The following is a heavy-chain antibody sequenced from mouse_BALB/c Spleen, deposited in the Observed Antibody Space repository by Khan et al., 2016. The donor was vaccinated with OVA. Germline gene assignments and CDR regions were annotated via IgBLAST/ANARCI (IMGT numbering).Heavy chain of an antibody. V-gene: IGHV9-2-1*01. CDR1: GYTFTDHS. D-gene: IGHD2-12*01. CDR2: INTETGEP. J-gene: IGHJ4*01. Sequence: QIQLVQSGPELKKPGETVKISCKASGYTFTDHSMHWVMQAPGKGLKWMGWINTETGEPTYADDFKGRFAFSLETSASTAYLQINNLNNEDTTTYFCAKNTTTYYKMDYWGQGTSVIVSS. CDR3: AKNTTTYYKMDY.